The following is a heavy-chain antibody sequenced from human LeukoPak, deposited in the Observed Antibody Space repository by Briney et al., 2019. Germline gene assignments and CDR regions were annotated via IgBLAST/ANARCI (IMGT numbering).Heavy chain of an antibody. J-gene: IGHJ6*02. V-gene: IGHV3-9*01. D-gene: IGHD1-26*01. CDR1: GFTFDDYA. Sequence: GGSLRLSCAASGFTFDDYAMHWVRQAPGKGLEWVSGISWNSGSIGYADSVKGRFTISRDNAKNSLYLQMNSLRAEDTALYYCAKDLSHGSYYHGMDVWGQGTTVTVSS. CDR2: ISWNSGSI. CDR3: AKDLSHGSYYHGMDV.